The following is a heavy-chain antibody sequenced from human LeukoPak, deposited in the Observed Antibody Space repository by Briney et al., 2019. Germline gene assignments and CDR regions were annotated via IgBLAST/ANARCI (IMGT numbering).Heavy chain of an antibody. CDR1: GGSISSYY. J-gene: IGHJ4*02. Sequence: SETLSLTCTVSGGSISSYYWSWIRQPPGKGLEWIGYIYYSGSTNYNPSLKSRVTISVDTSKNQFSLKLSSVTAADTAVYYCARVDGWSPLFDYWGQGTLVTVSS. CDR3: ARVDGWSPLFDY. D-gene: IGHD6-19*01. V-gene: IGHV4-59*01. CDR2: IYYSGST.